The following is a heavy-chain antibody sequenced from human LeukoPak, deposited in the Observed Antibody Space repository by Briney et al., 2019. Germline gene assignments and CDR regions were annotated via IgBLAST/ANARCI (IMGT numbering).Heavy chain of an antibody. Sequence: ASVKVSCKASGYTFTSYGISWVRQAPGQGLEWMGWISAYNGNTNYAQKLQGRVTMTTDTSTSTAYMELRSLRSDDAAVYYCARARGSSWYGGYYFDYWGQGTLATVSS. V-gene: IGHV1-18*01. CDR1: GYTFTSYG. CDR2: ISAYNGNT. J-gene: IGHJ4*02. CDR3: ARARGSSWYGGYYFDY. D-gene: IGHD6-13*01.